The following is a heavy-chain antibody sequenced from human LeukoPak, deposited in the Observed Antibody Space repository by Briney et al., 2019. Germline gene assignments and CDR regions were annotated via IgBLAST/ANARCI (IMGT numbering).Heavy chain of an antibody. CDR2: ISAYNGNT. Sequence: GASVKVSCMASGYTFTSYGISWVRQAPGQGLEWMGWISAYNGNTNYAQKLKGRVTMTTDTPTSTDYMELRSLRSDDTAVYYCARDSPIAVAGTGGTTVFDYWGQGTLVTVSS. J-gene: IGHJ4*02. CDR1: GYTFTSYG. CDR3: ARDSPIAVAGTGGTTVFDY. D-gene: IGHD6-19*01. V-gene: IGHV1-18*04.